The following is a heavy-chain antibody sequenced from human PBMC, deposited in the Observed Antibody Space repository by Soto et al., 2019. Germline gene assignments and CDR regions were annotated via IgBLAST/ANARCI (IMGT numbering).Heavy chain of an antibody. CDR3: ARDLRPPILTGHFDP. Sequence: PGGSLRLSCAASGFTFSSYSMNWVRQAPGKGLEWVSSISSSSSYIYYADSVKGRFTISRDNTKNSLYLQMNSLRAEDTAVYYCARDLRPPILTGHFDPWGQGTLVTVSS. D-gene: IGHD3-9*01. CDR1: GFTFSSYS. V-gene: IGHV3-21*01. J-gene: IGHJ5*02. CDR2: ISSSSSYI.